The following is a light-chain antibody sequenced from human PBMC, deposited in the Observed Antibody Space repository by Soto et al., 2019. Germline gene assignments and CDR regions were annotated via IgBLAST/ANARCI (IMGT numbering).Light chain of an antibody. V-gene: IGKV3-20*01. CDR3: QQYDLALN. CDR2: GAP. J-gene: IGKJ3*01. Sequence: EIVLTQSPGLLSLSPGERATLSCRASQKISNKYLAWYQQKPGQAPRLLIFGAPTMPTRIPDRFVGRGSGTDFPLTISRLDPEDFAVYYCQQYDLALNFGPGTKVEIK. CDR1: QKISNKY.